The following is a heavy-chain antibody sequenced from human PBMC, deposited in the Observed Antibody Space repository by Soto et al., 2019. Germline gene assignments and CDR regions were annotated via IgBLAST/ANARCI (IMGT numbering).Heavy chain of an antibody. V-gene: IGHV4-34*01. CDR2: INHSGST. Sequence: PSETLSLTCAVYGGSFSGYDWTWIRQPPGTGLEWIGEINHSGSTNYNPSLKSRVSISVDTSKNQFSLKLSSVTAADTAVYYCARLNGYCISTNCHGYYGMDVWGQGTTVT. D-gene: IGHD2-2*03. J-gene: IGHJ6*02. CDR1: GGSFSGYD. CDR3: ARLNGYCISTNCHGYYGMDV.